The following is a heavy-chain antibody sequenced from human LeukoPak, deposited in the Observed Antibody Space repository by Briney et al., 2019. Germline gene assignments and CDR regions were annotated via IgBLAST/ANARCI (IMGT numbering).Heavy chain of an antibody. D-gene: IGHD3-3*01. V-gene: IGHV4-4*07. CDR3: ASSIFGVVPPAY. CDR2: IYSSGST. Sequence: PSETLSLTCTVSGGSISSYYWSWIRQPPGKGLEWIGRIYSSGSTTYNPSLKSRVTMSVDTSKNQFSLNLSSVTAADTAVYYCASSIFGVVPPAYWGQGTLVTVSS. CDR1: GGSISSYY. J-gene: IGHJ4*02.